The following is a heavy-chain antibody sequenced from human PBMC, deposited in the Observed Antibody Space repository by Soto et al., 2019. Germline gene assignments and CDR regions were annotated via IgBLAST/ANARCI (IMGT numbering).Heavy chain of an antibody. J-gene: IGHJ4*02. V-gene: IGHV3-21*01. CDR1: GFTFSRYS. CDR2: ISSTTNYI. CDR3: ARESEDLTSNFDY. Sequence: GGSLRLSCAASGFTFSRYSMNWVRQAPGKGLEWVSSISSTTNYIYYADSMKGRFTVSRDNAKNSVYLDMNSLSAEDTAVYYCARESEDLTSNFDYWGQGSLVTVSS.